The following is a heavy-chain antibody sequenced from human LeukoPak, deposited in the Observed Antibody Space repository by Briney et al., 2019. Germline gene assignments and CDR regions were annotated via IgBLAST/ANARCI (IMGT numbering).Heavy chain of an antibody. J-gene: IGHJ4*02. V-gene: IGHV3-53*01. CDR2: IYSGGGT. CDR3: ASGEMATVTLDY. Sequence: GGSLRLSCAASGFIVSTKYMTWVRQAPGKGLEWVSVIYSGGGTYYADAVKGRFTISRDNSKNTLYLQMNNLRAEDTAVYYCASGEMATVTLDYWGQGTLVVVSS. D-gene: IGHD5-24*01. CDR1: GFIVSTKY.